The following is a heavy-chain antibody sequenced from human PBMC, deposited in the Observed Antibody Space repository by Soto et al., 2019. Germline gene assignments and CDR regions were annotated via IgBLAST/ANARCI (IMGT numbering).Heavy chain of an antibody. J-gene: IGHJ4*02. D-gene: IGHD6-6*01. CDR3: AKGSSSSRPYYFDY. V-gene: IGHV3-23*01. CDR1: GFTFTNYA. CDR2: MTGSGGST. Sequence: EVQLLESGGGLVQPGGSLRLSCEASGFTFTNYAMSWVRQAPGKGLEWVAAMTGSGGSTYYADSVKGRFTISRDNSKNTLYLEMNSLRADDTAIYYCAKGSSSSRPYYFDYWGQGTLVTVSS.